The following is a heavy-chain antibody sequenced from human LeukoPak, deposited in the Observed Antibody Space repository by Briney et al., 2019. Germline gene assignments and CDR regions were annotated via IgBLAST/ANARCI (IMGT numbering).Heavy chain of an antibody. Sequence: GGSLRLSCAASGFTFDDYGMSWVRQAPGKGLEWVSGIDWNGGSTGYADSVKGRFTISRDNAKNSLYLQMNSLRAEDTALYYCARVMGGDDSNYFSIPTGYYYYYMDVWGKGTTVTVSS. D-gene: IGHD4-11*01. J-gene: IGHJ6*03. V-gene: IGHV3-20*04. CDR2: IDWNGGST. CDR1: GFTFDDYG. CDR3: ARVMGGDDSNYFSIPTGYYYYYMDV.